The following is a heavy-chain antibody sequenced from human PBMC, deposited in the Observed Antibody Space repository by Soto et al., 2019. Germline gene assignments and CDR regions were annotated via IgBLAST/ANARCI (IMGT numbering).Heavy chain of an antibody. V-gene: IGHV3-30*18. CDR3: AKDQASGQGSFDS. CDR2: ISYDGSNQ. Sequence: GWPLRLSCAASGFTFNLYGMHWVRQAPDKGLEWVALISYDGSNQYYADAVKGRFTISRDNSKNTLFLQMNSLSADDTAVYYCAKDQASGQGSFDSWGQGTLVTVSS. CDR1: GFTFNLYG. J-gene: IGHJ4*02.